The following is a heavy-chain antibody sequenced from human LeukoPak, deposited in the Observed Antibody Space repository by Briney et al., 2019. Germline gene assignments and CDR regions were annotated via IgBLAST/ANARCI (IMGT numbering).Heavy chain of an antibody. CDR1: GGSISSYY. D-gene: IGHD6-13*01. CDR3: ARLPRGGIAAAGFDP. Sequence: PSETLSLTCTVSGGSISSYYWSWIRQPPGKGLEWIGYIYYSGSTNYNPSLKSRVTISVDTSKNQFSLKLSSVTAADTAVYYCARLPRGGIAAAGFDPWGQGTLVTVSS. CDR2: IYYSGST. V-gene: IGHV4-59*01. J-gene: IGHJ5*02.